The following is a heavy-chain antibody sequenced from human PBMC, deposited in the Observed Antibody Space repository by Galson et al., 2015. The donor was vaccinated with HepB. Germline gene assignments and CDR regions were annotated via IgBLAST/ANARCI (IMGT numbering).Heavy chain of an antibody. Sequence: SCKASGGSFRNSRISWVRQAPGQGPEWMGGIIPILGTTDYAQNFRGRITITADESTSTVYMELSSLRSEDTAIYFCATERGTPAVYYFNSWGRGTLVTVSS. J-gene: IGHJ4*02. CDR2: IIPILGTT. D-gene: IGHD1-7*01. CDR1: GGSFRNSR. V-gene: IGHV1-69*01. CDR3: ATERGTPAVYYFNS.